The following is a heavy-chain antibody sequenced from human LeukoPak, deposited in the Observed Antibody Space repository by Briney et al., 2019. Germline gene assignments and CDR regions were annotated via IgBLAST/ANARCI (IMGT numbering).Heavy chain of an antibody. D-gene: IGHD2-15*01. CDR3: AKVIWCSGGSCYYYYYGMDV. Sequence: RGSLRLSCAASGFTFSSYAMSWVRQAPGKGLEWVSAISGSGGSTYYADSVKGRFTISRDNSKNTLYLQMNSLRAEDTAVYYCAKVIWCSGGSCYYYYYGMDVWGQGTTVTVSS. V-gene: IGHV3-23*01. J-gene: IGHJ6*02. CDR2: ISGSGGST. CDR1: GFTFSSYA.